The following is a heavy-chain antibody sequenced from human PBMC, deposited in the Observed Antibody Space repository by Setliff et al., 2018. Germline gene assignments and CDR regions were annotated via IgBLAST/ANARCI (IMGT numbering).Heavy chain of an antibody. V-gene: IGHV3-21*01. J-gene: IGHJ3*02. D-gene: IGHD3-3*01. CDR3: ARDSGVHNFWSGYGSDAFDI. Sequence: GGSLRLSCAASGFTFSSYSMNWVRQAPGKGLEWVSSISSSSSYIYYADSVKGRFTISRDNAKNSLYLQMNSLRAEDTAVYYCARDSGVHNFWSGYGSDAFDIWGQGTMVTVSS. CDR2: ISSSSSYI. CDR1: GFTFSSYS.